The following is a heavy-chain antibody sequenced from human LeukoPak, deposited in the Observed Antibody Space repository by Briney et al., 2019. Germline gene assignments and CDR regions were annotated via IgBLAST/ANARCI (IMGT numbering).Heavy chain of an antibody. CDR3: ARDRAGYCSSTSCYGWDYYYYMDV. J-gene: IGHJ6*03. V-gene: IGHV4-4*07. CDR1: GGSISNYY. D-gene: IGHD2-2*03. Sequence: SETLSLTCTVSGGSISNYYLSWIRQPAGKGLEWIGRIYSRVTTYNPSLKSRVTMSADTSRNHVSLTLNSVTAADTAVYYCARDRAGYCSSTSCYGWDYYYYMDVWGKGTTVTISS. CDR2: IYSRVT.